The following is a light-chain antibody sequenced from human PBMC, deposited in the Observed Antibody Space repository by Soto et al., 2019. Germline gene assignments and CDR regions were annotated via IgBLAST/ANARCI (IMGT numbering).Light chain of an antibody. V-gene: IGKV1-5*03. CDR2: RAS. J-gene: IGKJ1*01. Sequence: DLQMTQSPSTLSASVGDRVTITCRASQSISSWLAWYQQKPGKAPKVLIYRASSLESGVPSRFSGSGSGTEFTLTISSLQPDDFATYYCQHYNTYWTFGQGTKVEIK. CDR3: QHYNTYWT. CDR1: QSISSW.